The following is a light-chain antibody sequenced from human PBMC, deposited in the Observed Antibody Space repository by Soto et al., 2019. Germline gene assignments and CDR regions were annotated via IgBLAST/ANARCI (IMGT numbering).Light chain of an antibody. J-gene: IGKJ3*01. V-gene: IGKV1-33*01. Sequence: DIQMTQSPSSLSASVGDRVTITCRASQSISSYLNWYQQKPGKAPSLLIHDASNLETGVPSRFSGSGSGTDFTFTISSLQPEDIATYYCQQYDTLRVTFGPGTKVDIK. CDR2: DAS. CDR1: QSISSY. CDR3: QQYDTLRVT.